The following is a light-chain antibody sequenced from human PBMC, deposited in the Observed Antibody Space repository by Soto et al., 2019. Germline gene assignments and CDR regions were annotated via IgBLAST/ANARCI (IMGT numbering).Light chain of an antibody. V-gene: IGLV2-14*03. CDR3: CSYTTSNTRQIV. J-gene: IGLJ1*01. CDR2: DVS. CDR1: SSDIGGYNY. Sequence: QSALTQPASVSGSPGQSITISCTGTSSDIGGYNYVSWYQRHPGKAPKLMIYDVSDRPSGVSNRFSGSKSGNTASLTISGLQAEDEADYYCCSYTTSNTRQIVFGTGTKVT.